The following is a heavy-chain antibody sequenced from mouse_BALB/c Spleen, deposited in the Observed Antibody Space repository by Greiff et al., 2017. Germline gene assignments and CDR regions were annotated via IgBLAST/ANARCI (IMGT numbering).Heavy chain of an antibody. Sequence: EVKLVESGGGLVQPGGSRKLSCAASGFTFSSFGMHWVRQAPEKGLEWVAYISSGSSTIYYADTVKGRFTISRDNPKNTLFLQMTSLRSEDTAMYYCARDWDGDYWGQGTTLTVSS. D-gene: IGHD4-1*01. CDR2: ISSGSSTI. CDR3: ARDWDGDY. V-gene: IGHV5-17*02. J-gene: IGHJ2*01. CDR1: GFTFSSFG.